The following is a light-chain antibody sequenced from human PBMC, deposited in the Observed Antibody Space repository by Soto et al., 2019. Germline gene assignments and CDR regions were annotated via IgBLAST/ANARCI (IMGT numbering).Light chain of an antibody. J-gene: IGLJ2*01. V-gene: IGLV2-14*01. CDR2: EVS. CDR1: SSDIGNYDF. Sequence: QSALTQPASVSGSPGQSITISCTGTSSDIGNYDFVSWYQQVPGTAPKAMIYEVSSRPSGVSNRFSGSKSGNTASLTISGLQAEDEAYYYCSSYTTSTSFILFGGWTSSPS. CDR3: SSYTTSTSFIL.